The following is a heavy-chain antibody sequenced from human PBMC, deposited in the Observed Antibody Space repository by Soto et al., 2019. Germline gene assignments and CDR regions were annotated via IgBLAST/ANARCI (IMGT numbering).Heavy chain of an antibody. CDR3: AKGSGNWFDP. J-gene: IGHJ5*02. CDR2: IYYSGST. D-gene: IGHD3-10*01. Sequence: QVQLQESGPGLVKPSQTLSLTCTVSGGSISSGGYYSSWIRQPPGKGLEWIGYIYYSGSTYYNPSLKGRVTIAVDTSKNQFALKLSSVTAADTAVYYCAKGSGNWFDPWGQGTLVTVSS. CDR1: GGSISSGGYY. V-gene: IGHV4-31*03.